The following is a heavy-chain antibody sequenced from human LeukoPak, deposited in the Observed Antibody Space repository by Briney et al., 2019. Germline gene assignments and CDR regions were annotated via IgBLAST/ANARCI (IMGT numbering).Heavy chain of an antibody. D-gene: IGHD2-2*02. J-gene: IGHJ6*03. CDR2: MNPNTGST. CDR1: GDSFTSYD. Sequence: ASVKVSCKASGDSFTSYDINWMRQAPGQGLEWMGWMNPNTGSTGYAQKFQGRVTLARNISITTAYMELSRLGSEDTAVYYCARMYCGGTSCYRDYFYHMDVWGKGTTVAVSS. V-gene: IGHV1-8*01. CDR3: ARMYCGGTSCYRDYFYHMDV.